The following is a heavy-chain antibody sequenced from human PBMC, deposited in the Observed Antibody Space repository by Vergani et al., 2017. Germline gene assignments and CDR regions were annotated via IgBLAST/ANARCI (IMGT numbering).Heavy chain of an antibody. J-gene: IGHJ6*02. Sequence: EVQLVESGGGLVQPGGSLRLSCAASGFTFSNAWMSWVRQAPGKGLEWVGRIKSKTDGGTTDYAAPVKGRFTISRDDSKNTLYLQMNSLKTEDTAVYYCTTDRHGKPTPLYYYNGMDVWGQGTTVTVSS. CDR1: GFTFSNAW. CDR2: IKSKTDGGTT. CDR3: TTDRHGKPTPLYYYNGMDV. V-gene: IGHV3-15*01. D-gene: IGHD4-17*01.